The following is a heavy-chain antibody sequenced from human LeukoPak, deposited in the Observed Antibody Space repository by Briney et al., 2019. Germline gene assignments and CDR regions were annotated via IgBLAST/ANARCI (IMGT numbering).Heavy chain of an antibody. J-gene: IGHJ5*02. CDR2: ISGSGGST. CDR3: AKDASPVNIVVVVAWVSWFDP. CDR1: GFTFSSYA. V-gene: IGHV3-23*01. D-gene: IGHD2-15*01. Sequence: GGSLRLSCAASGFTFSSYAMSWVRQAPGKELEWVSAISGSGGSTYYADSVKGRFTISRDNSKNTLYLQMNSLRAEDTAVYYCAKDASPVNIVVVVAWVSWFDPWGQGTLVTVSS.